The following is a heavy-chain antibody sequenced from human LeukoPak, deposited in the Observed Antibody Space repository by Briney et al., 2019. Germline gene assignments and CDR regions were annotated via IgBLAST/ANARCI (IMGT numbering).Heavy chain of an antibody. J-gene: IGHJ3*02. Sequence: SETLSLTCAVYGGSFSGYYWSWIRQPPGKGLEWIGEINHSGSTNYNPSHKSRVTISVDTSKNQFSLKLSSVTATDTAVYYCARALDDYGDYVGAFDIWGQGTMVTVSS. CDR2: INHSGST. CDR3: ARALDDYGDYVGAFDI. V-gene: IGHV4-34*01. D-gene: IGHD4-17*01. CDR1: GGSFSGYY.